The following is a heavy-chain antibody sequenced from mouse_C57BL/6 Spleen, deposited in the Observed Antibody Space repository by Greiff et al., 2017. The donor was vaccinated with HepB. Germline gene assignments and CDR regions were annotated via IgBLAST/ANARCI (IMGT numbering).Heavy chain of an antibody. V-gene: IGHV1-64*01. CDR2: IHPNSGST. CDR1: GYTFTSYW. D-gene: IGHD2-4*01. Sequence: QVQLKQPGAELVKPGASVKLSCKASGYTFTSYWMHWVKQRPGQGLEWIGMIHPNSGSTNYNEKFKSKATLTVDKSSSTAYMQLSSLTSEDSAVYYCARGEDDYDVAWFAYWGQGTLVTVSA. CDR3: ARGEDDYDVAWFAY. J-gene: IGHJ3*01.